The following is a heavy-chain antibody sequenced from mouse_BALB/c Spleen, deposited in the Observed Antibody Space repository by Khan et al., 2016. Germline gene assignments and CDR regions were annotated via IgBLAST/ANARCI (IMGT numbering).Heavy chain of an antibody. V-gene: IGHV1S137*01. CDR3: ARNGYVYYAMDY. CDR1: GYTFTDYA. J-gene: IGHJ4*01. CDR2: ISTYYGDA. Sequence: QVQLQQSGAELVRPGVSVKISCKGSGYTFTDYAMHWVKQSHAKSLEWIGVISTYYGDASYNQKFKGKATMTVDKSSSTDYMELARLTSEDSAIYYCARNGYVYYAMDYWGQGTSVTVSS. D-gene: IGHD1-2*01.